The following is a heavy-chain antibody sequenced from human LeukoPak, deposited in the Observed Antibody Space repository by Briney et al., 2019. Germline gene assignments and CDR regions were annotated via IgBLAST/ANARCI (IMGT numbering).Heavy chain of an antibody. V-gene: IGHV1-18*01. D-gene: IGHD3-10*01. CDR2: ISAYNGNT. CDR1: GYTFTSYG. Sequence: ASVKVSCKASGYTFTSYGISWVRQAPGQGLEWMGWISAYNGNTNYAQKLQGRVTMTTDTSTSTAYMELRSLGSDDTAVYYCARTTMVRGYLRWFDPWGQGTLVTVSS. CDR3: ARTTMVRGYLRWFDP. J-gene: IGHJ5*02.